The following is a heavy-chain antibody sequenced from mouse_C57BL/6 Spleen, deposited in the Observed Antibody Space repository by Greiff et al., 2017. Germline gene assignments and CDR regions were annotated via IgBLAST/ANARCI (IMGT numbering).Heavy chain of an antibody. CDR2: IDPEDGET. D-gene: IGHD1-1*01. CDR1: GFNIKDYY. Sequence: EVKVVESGAELVKPGASVKLSCTASGFNIKDYYMHWVKQRTEQGLEWIGRIDPEDGETKYAPKFQGKATITADTSSNTAYLQLSSLTSEDTAVYYCARPHYGSSYDWYFDVWGTGTTVTVSS. J-gene: IGHJ1*03. CDR3: ARPHYGSSYDWYFDV. V-gene: IGHV14-2*01.